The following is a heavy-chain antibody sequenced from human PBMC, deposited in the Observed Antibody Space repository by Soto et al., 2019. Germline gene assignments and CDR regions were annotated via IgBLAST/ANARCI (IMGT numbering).Heavy chain of an antibody. CDR1: GYTFTSYD. CDR3: ARPMNYNDYLDS. CDR2: MNPNNGTT. Sequence: ASVKVSCKASGYTFTSYDINWVRQATGQGLEWMGWMNPNNGTTKYSQTFQGRVTLTRDTSASTDYMELGSLRPEDTAVYYCARPMNYNDYLDSWGQGTLVTVS. J-gene: IGHJ4*02. D-gene: IGHD3-10*01. V-gene: IGHV1-8*01.